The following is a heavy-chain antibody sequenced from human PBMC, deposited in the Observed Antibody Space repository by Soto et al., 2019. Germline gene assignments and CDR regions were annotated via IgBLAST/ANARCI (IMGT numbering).Heavy chain of an antibody. CDR1: GFSFSNYW. CDR3: ARDSGADRFQY. V-gene: IGHV3-7*01. CDR2: IRQDGGEK. Sequence: EVQLVESGGGLVQPGGSLRLSCAASGFSFSNYWMSWVRQAPGKGLEWVANIRQDGGEKYYVDSVRGRFTVSRDNAKSSPYLQVNSLRVEDTAVYYCARDSGADRFQYWGQGTLVTVSS. D-gene: IGHD3-22*01. J-gene: IGHJ1*01.